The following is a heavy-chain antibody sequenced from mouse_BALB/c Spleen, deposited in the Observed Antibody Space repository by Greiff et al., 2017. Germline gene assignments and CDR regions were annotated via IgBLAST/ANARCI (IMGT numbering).Heavy chain of an antibody. J-gene: IGHJ4*01. CDR2: IYPYNGGT. Sequence: DVKLQESGPELVKPGASVKISCKASGYTFTDYNMHWVKQSHGKSLEWIGYIYPYNGGTGYNQKFKSKATLTVDNSSSTAYMELRSLTSEDSAVYYCASYGNPLDYWGQGTSVTVSS. CDR1: GYTFTDYN. V-gene: IGHV1S29*02. CDR3: ASYGNPLDY. D-gene: IGHD2-1*01.